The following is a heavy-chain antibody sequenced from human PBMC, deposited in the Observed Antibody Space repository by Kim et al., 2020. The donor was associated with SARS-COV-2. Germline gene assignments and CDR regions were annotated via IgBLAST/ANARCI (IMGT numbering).Heavy chain of an antibody. CDR2: IWYDGSNK. J-gene: IGHJ6*02. D-gene: IGHD2-2*01. Sequence: GGSLRLSCAASGFTFSSYGMHWVRQAPGKGLEWVAVIWYDGSNKYYADSVKGRFTISRDNSKNTLYLQMNSLRAEDTAVYYCAKDLYGGVVLDGMDVWGQGTTVTVSS. CDR1: GFTFSSYG. V-gene: IGHV3-33*06. CDR3: AKDLYGGVVLDGMDV.